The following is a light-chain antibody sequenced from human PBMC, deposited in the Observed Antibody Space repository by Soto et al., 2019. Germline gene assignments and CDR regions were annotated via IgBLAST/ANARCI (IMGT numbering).Light chain of an antibody. V-gene: IGKV1-39*01. Sequence: DLPMTQSPSSLSASVGDRVTITCRASQSISSYLNWYQQKPGKAPKLLIYAASSLQSGVPSRFSGRGSGTDFTLTISSLQPEDFATYYCQQSYSTPWTFGEGTKVEIK. CDR1: QSISSY. J-gene: IGKJ1*01. CDR3: QQSYSTPWT. CDR2: AAS.